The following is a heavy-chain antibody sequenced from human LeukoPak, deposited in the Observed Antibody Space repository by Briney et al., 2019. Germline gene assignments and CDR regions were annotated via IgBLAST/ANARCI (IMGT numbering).Heavy chain of an antibody. Sequence: SETLSLTCSVSNDSIRNYYWSWIRQPPGKALEWIGYIYHTGNTNYNPSLKSRLTMSIDTSKNQFSLNLRSVTAADTAMYYCARRPDDSSGPFDYWGQGTLVTVSP. J-gene: IGHJ4*02. CDR3: ARRPDDSSGPFDY. CDR2: IYHTGNT. D-gene: IGHD3-22*01. V-gene: IGHV4-59*08. CDR1: NDSIRNYY.